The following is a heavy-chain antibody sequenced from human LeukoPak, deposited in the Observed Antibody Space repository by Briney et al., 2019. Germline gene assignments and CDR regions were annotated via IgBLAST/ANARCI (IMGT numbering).Heavy chain of an antibody. J-gene: IGHJ1*01. CDR2: INPNSGGT. CDR3: ARSMSGGLGFFQS. Sequence: ASVKVSCKASGYTFTDYYMHWVRQAPGQGLEWMGWINPNSGGTNYAQNFQGRATMTRDTSIRTAYMELSSLRSDDTAVYYCARSMSGGLGFFQSWGQGTLGAVSS. CDR1: GYTFTDYY. V-gene: IGHV1-2*02. D-gene: IGHD2-15*01.